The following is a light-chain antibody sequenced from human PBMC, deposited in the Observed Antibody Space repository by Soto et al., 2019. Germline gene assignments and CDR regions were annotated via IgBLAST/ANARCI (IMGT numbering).Light chain of an antibody. CDR2: GAS. CDR3: QQYNNWPPKT. CDR1: QSVTSSY. V-gene: IGKV3-20*01. Sequence: EIVLTQSPGTLSLSPLEIATLSFMASQSVTSSYLAWYQQKPGQAPRLLIYGASSRATGIPDRSSGSGSGTDFTLTISSLQSEDFAVYYCQQYNNWPPKTFGQGTKVDIK. J-gene: IGKJ1*01.